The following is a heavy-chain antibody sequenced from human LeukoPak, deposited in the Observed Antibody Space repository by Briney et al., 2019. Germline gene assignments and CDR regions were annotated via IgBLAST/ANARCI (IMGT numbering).Heavy chain of an antibody. V-gene: IGHV3-30*18. D-gene: IGHD2-21*01. CDR2: ISYDGSNK. J-gene: IGHJ4*02. CDR3: AKVRYYSSGYFDY. CDR1: GFTFSSYG. Sequence: PGGSLRLSCAASGFTFSSYGMPWVRQAPGKGLEWVAVISYDGSNKYYADSVKGRFTISRDNSKNTLYLQMNSLRAEDTAVYYCAKVRYYSSGYFDYWGQGTLVTVSS.